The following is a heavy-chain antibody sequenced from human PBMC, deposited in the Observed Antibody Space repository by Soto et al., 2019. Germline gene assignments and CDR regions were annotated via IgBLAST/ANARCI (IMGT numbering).Heavy chain of an antibody. V-gene: IGHV3-64D*08. Sequence: PGGSLRLSCSASGFTFSSYAMHWVRQAPGKGLEYVSAISSNGGSTYYADSVKGRFTISRDNSKNTLYLQMSSLRAEDTAVYYCVKEHSHIVVVTAIFPNDDAFDIWGQGTMVTVSS. CDR1: GFTFSSYA. D-gene: IGHD2-21*02. CDR3: VKEHSHIVVVTAIFPNDDAFDI. J-gene: IGHJ3*02. CDR2: ISSNGGST.